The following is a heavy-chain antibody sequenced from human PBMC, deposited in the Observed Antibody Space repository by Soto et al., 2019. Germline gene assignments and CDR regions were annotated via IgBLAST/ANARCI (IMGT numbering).Heavy chain of an antibody. V-gene: IGHV4-39*01. D-gene: IGHD2-8*01. CDR3: ARQDIVLMVYANDY. CDR2: IYYSGST. Sequence: SETLSLTCTVSGGSISSSSYYWGWIRQPPGKGLEWIGSIYYSGSTYYNPSPKSRVTISVDTSKNQFSLKLSSVTAADTAVYYCARQDIVLMVYANDYWGQGTLVTVSS. J-gene: IGHJ4*02. CDR1: GGSISSSSYY.